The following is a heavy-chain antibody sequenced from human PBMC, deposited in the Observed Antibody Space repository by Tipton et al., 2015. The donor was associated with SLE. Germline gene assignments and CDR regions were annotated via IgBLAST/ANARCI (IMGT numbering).Heavy chain of an antibody. V-gene: IGHV3-48*03. CDR3: ARGIAAAGTMEGFYSDY. Sequence: SLRLSCAASGFTFSSYEMNWVRQAPGKGLEWVSYISSSGSTIYYADSVKGRFTISRDNAKNSLYLQMNSLRAEDTAVYYCARGIAAAGTMEGFYSDYWGQGTLVTASS. D-gene: IGHD6-13*01. J-gene: IGHJ4*02. CDR1: GFTFSSYE. CDR2: ISSSGSTI.